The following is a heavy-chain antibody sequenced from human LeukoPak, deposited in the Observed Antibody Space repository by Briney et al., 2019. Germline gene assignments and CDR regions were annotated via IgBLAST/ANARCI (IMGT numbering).Heavy chain of an antibody. J-gene: IGHJ4*02. Sequence: SETLSLTCTFSGGSISGYYWSWIRQPPGKGLEWIGDIYYSGNTNYNPSLKSRVTISVDTSKNQFSLRLNSVTATDTAVYYCARQQSGNWNDVGLDYWGQGTLVTVSS. CDR1: GGSISGYY. CDR2: IYYSGNT. CDR3: ARQQSGNWNDVGLDY. D-gene: IGHD1-1*01. V-gene: IGHV4-59*08.